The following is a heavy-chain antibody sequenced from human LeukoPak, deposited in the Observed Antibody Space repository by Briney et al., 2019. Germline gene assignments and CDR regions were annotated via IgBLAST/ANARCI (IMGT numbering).Heavy chain of an antibody. CDR1: GDTFTSNA. V-gene: IGHV1-69*04. CDR3: AKGKGFVGHFDF. J-gene: IGHJ4*02. D-gene: IGHD3-3*01. CDR2: IIPILRTA. Sequence: SPKVSCKASGDTFTSNAVSSVPHTPGQRLERMGRIIPILRTAEYAQKFQGRLTITADRSTSTAYMELSSLRSGDTAVYYCAKGKGFVGHFDFWGQGTLVTVSS.